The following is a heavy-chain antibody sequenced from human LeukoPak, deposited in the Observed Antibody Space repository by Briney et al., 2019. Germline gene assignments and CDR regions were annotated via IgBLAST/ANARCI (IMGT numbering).Heavy chain of an antibody. D-gene: IGHD3-10*01. J-gene: IGHJ3*02. CDR3: ARADTSGSYSSDAFDI. CDR1: GGSISSSSYY. CDR2: IYYSGST. V-gene: IGHV4-39*07. Sequence: KASETLSLTCTVSGGSISSSSYYWGWIRQPPGKGLEWIGSIYYSGSTYYNPSLKSRVTISVDKTKNQFSLRLSSVTAADTAVYYCARADTSGSYSSDAFDIWGQGTVVTVSS.